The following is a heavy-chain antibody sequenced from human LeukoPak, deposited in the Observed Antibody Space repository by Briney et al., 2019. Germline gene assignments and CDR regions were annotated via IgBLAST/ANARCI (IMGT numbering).Heavy chain of an antibody. D-gene: IGHD6-19*01. CDR2: IRYDGSNK. J-gene: IGHJ6*03. CDR3: ASQGAVAGTPSDYYYYHMDV. CDR1: GFTFSSYG. Sequence: PGGSLRLSCAASGFTFSSYGMHWVRQAPGKGLEWVAFIRYDGSNKYYADSVKGRFTISRDNSKNSLYLQMNSLRAEDTAVYYCASQGAVAGTPSDYYYYHMDVWGKGTTVTISS. V-gene: IGHV3-30*02.